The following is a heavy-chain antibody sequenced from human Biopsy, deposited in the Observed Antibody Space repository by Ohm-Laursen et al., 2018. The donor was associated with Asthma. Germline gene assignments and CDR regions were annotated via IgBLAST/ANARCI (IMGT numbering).Heavy chain of an antibody. J-gene: IGHJ6*02. CDR2: ISVYNGNT. CDR3: ARAVDYSHYYGIDV. CDR1: GYTFNSAG. Sequence: SVKVSCKTSGYTFNSAGITWVRQAPGQGLEWMGWISVYNGNTKVAQKLQDRVTMTTDTSTSTAYMELRSLRPDDTAVYFCARAVDYSHYYGIDVWGQGTTVTVS. D-gene: IGHD3-10*01. V-gene: IGHV1-18*01.